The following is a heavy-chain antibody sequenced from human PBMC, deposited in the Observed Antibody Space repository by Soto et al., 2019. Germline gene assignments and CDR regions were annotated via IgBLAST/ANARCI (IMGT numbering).Heavy chain of an antibody. D-gene: IGHD5-12*01. CDR3: ARTDGSYGMDV. V-gene: IGHV1-2*04. CDR2: INPNNGDT. Sequence: ASVKVSCTASCYTFTSYGISWVRQAPGQGLEWMGWINPNNGDTNYAQKFQGWVTMTRDTSISTAYMELSRLRSDDTAVYYCARTDGSYGMDVWGQGTTVTVSS. CDR1: CYTFTSYG. J-gene: IGHJ6*02.